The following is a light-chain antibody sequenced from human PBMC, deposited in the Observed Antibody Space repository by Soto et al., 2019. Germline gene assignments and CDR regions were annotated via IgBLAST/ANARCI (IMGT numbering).Light chain of an antibody. CDR3: SSYTSSSTIYV. CDR1: SSDVGGYNY. J-gene: IGLJ1*01. CDR2: DVS. V-gene: IGLV2-14*01. Sequence: QSVLTQPASVSGSPGQSITISCTGTSSDVGGYNYVSWYQQHPGKAPKLMIYDVSNRPSGVSNRFSGSKSGNTASLTISGLQAEDVADYYCSSYTSSSTIYVVGTGTKVTVL.